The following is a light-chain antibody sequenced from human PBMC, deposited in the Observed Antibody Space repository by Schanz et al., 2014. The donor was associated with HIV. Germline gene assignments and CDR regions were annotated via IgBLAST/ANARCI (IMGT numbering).Light chain of an antibody. J-gene: IGKJ2*01. CDR3: QQCVTYPYT. CDR2: KAS. Sequence: DIQMTQSPSTVSASVGDTITITRRASQSLSSWLAWYQQKPGKAPKLLISKASSVESGVPARFSGSGSGTDFTLFIASLQPDDFATYYCQQCVTYPYTFGQGTTLDIK. CDR1: QSLSSW. V-gene: IGKV1-5*03.